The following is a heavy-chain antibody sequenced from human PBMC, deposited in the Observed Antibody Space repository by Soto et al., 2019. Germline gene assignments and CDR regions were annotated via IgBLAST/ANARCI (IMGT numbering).Heavy chain of an antibody. D-gene: IGHD1-26*01. V-gene: IGHV3-30-3*01. CDR2: ISYDGSNK. CDR3: ARDPVVGATLYHFDY. J-gene: IGHJ4*02. Sequence: GKGLEWVAVISYDGSNKYYADSVKGRFTISRDNSKNTLYLQMNSLRAEDTAVYYCARDPVVGATLYHFDYWGQGTPVTVS.